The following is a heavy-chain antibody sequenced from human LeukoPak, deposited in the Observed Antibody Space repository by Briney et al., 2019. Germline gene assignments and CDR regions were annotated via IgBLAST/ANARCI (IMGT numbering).Heavy chain of an antibody. CDR3: AREGAAEAKNFDY. V-gene: IGHV1-46*01. CDR2: INLNAVTT. CDR1: GYTFTNYY. Sequence: ASVKVSCKASGYTFTNYYIHWMRQAPGQGLEWVGIINLNAVTTRYAQKFQGRITVTRDTSTSTVYMELSSLRTEDTAVYFCAREGAAEAKNFDYWGQGTLVIVSS. J-gene: IGHJ4*02. D-gene: IGHD6-25*01.